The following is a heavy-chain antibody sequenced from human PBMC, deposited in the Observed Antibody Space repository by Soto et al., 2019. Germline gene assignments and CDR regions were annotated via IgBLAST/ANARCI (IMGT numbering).Heavy chain of an antibody. D-gene: IGHD3-9*01. J-gene: IGHJ6*02. V-gene: IGHV1-69*13. CDR3: ARAQFSNILPAGDYGMDV. Sequence: ASVKVSCKASGGNFRSEAISWVRQASGHGLEWMGRIMPMFSTPHSAQKFQGRVTIIADESTTTVNMEMRGLTYEDTAVYYCARAQFSNILPAGDYGMDVWG. CDR2: IMPMFSTP. CDR1: GGNFRSEA.